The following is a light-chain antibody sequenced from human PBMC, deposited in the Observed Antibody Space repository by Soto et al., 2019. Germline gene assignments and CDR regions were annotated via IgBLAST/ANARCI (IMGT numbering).Light chain of an antibody. CDR2: EVS. CDR3: SSYSSSTTL. Sequence: QSVLTQPASVSGSPGQSITISCTGTSSDVGGYNYVSWYQQHPGKAPKLMIYEVSSRPSGVSNRFSGSKSDNTASLTISGLQAEDEADYYCSSYSSSTTLFGGGTKVTVL. J-gene: IGLJ2*01. V-gene: IGLV2-14*01. CDR1: SSDVGGYNY.